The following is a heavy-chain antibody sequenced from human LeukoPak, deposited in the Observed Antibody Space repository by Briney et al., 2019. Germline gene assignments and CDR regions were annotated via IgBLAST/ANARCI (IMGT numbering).Heavy chain of an antibody. J-gene: IGHJ3*02. Sequence: PSETLSLTCTVSGGSISSGDYYWSWIRQPPGKGLEWIGYIYYSGSTYYNPSLKSRVTISVDTSKNQFSLKLSSVTAADTAEYYCARGAYCGGDCYSYPHDAFDIWGQGTMVTVSS. D-gene: IGHD2-21*02. CDR2: IYYSGST. CDR1: GGSISSGDYY. CDR3: ARGAYCGGDCYSYPHDAFDI. V-gene: IGHV4-30-4*01.